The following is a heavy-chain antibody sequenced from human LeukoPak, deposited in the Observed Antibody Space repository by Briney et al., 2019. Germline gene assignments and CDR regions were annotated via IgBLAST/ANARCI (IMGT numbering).Heavy chain of an antibody. CDR3: ARERRGGGFDP. J-gene: IGHJ5*02. V-gene: IGHV1-8*03. CDR1: GYTFTSYD. CDR2: MNHNSGHT. D-gene: IGHD3-10*01. Sequence: GASVKVSCKASGYTFTSYDINWVRQATGQGLEWMGWMNHNSGHTGYAQKFQGTVTITRNTSISTAYMELSSLRSEDTAVYYCARERRGGGFDPWGQGTLVTVSS.